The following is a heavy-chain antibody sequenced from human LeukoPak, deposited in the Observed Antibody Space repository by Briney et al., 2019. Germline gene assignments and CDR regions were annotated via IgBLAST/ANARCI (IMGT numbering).Heavy chain of an antibody. CDR1: GSSLSSDYY. CDR2: IYHDETT. D-gene: IGHD2-8*01. Sequence: SETLSLTCAVSGSSLSSDYYWGWVRQPPGKGLEWVGSIYHDETTYYNPSLKSRVTISLVTSKKQFSLMLASVTAADTAIYYCANADTEDFFDSWGQGVLVTVSS. CDR3: ANADTEDFFDS. J-gene: IGHJ4*02. V-gene: IGHV4-38-2*01.